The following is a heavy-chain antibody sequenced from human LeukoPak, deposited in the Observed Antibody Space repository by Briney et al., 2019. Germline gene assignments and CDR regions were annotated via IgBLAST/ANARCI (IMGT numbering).Heavy chain of an antibody. Sequence: ASVKVSCKASGYTFTSYGISWVRQAPGHGLEWMGWISAYNRNTNYAQKLQGRVTMTTDTSTSTAYMELRSLRSDDTAVYYCARDQGTYYDFWSGYYSMGFIPNYGMDVWGQGTTVTVSS. J-gene: IGHJ6*02. D-gene: IGHD3-3*01. CDR2: ISAYNRNT. CDR1: GYTFTSYG. V-gene: IGHV1-18*01. CDR3: ARDQGTYYDFWSGYYSMGFIPNYGMDV.